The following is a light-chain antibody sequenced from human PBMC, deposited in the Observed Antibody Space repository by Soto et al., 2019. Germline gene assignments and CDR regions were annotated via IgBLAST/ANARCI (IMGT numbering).Light chain of an antibody. Sequence: QSVLTQPPSASGSPGQSVTISCTGTSSDVGGYNYVSWYQQHPGKAPKLMIYEVTKRPSGVPDRFSGSKSGNTASLTVSGHQAEDEADYYCSSYAGSNNLFGGGTKLTVL. V-gene: IGLV2-8*01. CDR2: EVT. CDR1: SSDVGGYNY. CDR3: SSYAGSNNL. J-gene: IGLJ2*01.